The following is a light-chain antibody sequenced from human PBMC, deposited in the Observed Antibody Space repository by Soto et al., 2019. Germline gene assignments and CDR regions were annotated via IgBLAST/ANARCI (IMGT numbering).Light chain of an antibody. CDR1: ESVSTSY. CDR3: QHYGTSAL. Sequence: EIVLTQSPGTLSLSPGERATLSCRASESVSTSYLAWYQQKPGQAPRLLIYGASGRATGIPDRFSVSASGTDFTLNISRLEPEDFAVYYCQHYGTSALFGPGIKVDIK. CDR2: GAS. J-gene: IGKJ3*01. V-gene: IGKV3-20*01.